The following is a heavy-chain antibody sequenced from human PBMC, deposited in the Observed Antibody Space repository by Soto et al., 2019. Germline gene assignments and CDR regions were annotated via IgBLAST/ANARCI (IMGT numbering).Heavy chain of an antibody. CDR1: GGSISSSSYY. D-gene: IGHD1-1*01. J-gene: IGHJ4*02. CDR2: IYYSGNT. Sequence: SETLSLTCTVSGGSISSSSYYWGWIRQPPGKGLEWIGSIYYSGNTYYNPSLKSRVTISVDTSKNQFSLKLSSVTAADTAMYYRLRNAGQFRPPYYWDYWGQGTMVTVSS. V-gene: IGHV4-39*01. CDR3: LRNAGQFRPPYYWDY.